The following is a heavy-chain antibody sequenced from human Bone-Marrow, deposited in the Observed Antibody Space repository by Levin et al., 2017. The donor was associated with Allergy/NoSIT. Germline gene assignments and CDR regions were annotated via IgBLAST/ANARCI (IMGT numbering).Heavy chain of an antibody. Sequence: SCAASGFTFSSYAMSWVRQAPGKGLEWVSAISGSGGSTYYADSVKGRFTISRDNSKNTLYLQMNSLRAEDTAVYYCAADLNNRVLEWLLSPGYYYYGMDVWGQGTTVTVSS. CDR1: GFTFSSYA. J-gene: IGHJ6*02. CDR2: ISGSGGST. CDR3: AADLNNRVLEWLLSPGYYYYGMDV. D-gene: IGHD3-3*01. V-gene: IGHV3-23*01.